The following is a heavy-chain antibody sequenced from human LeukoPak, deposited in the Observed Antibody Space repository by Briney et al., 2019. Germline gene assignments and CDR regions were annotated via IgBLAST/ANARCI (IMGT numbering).Heavy chain of an antibody. CDR3: AFPRAGDYGAPFDY. D-gene: IGHD4/OR15-4a*01. CDR1: GFTFSSYA. V-gene: IGHV3-23*01. Sequence: GPLRLSCTASGFTFSSYAMSLVRQAPGKGLEWVSGISGSGLSTYYADSMKGRFTISRDNSKNTLYLQMNSLRAEDTAVYYCAFPRAGDYGAPFDYWGQGTLVTVSS. CDR2: ISGSGLST. J-gene: IGHJ4*02.